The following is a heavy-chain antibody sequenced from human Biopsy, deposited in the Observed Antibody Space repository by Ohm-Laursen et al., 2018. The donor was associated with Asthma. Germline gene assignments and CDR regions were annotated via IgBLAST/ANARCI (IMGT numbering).Heavy chain of an antibody. CDR1: GFTFDDYA. D-gene: IGHD1-26*01. Sequence: SSLRLSCAASGFTFDDYAMHWVRQAPGKGLEWVSGISWNSGSIGYADSVKGRFTISRDNAKNSLYLQMNSLRAEDTALYYCAKGEWELLEANFDYWGRGTLVTVSS. CDR2: ISWNSGSI. V-gene: IGHV3-9*01. CDR3: AKGEWELLEANFDY. J-gene: IGHJ4*02.